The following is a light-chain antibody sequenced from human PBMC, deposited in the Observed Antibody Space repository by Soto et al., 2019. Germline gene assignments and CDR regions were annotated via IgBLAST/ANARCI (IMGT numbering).Light chain of an antibody. Sequence: EIVMTQSPATLSVSPGERATLSCRASQSFTSNLAWYQQKPGQAPRLLIYGASTRATGIPARFSVSGSGTEFTLTISSLQSEDFAVYYCQQYNNWPPAWTFGQGTKVEIK. J-gene: IGKJ1*01. CDR1: QSFTSN. CDR3: QQYNNWPPAWT. V-gene: IGKV3-15*01. CDR2: GAS.